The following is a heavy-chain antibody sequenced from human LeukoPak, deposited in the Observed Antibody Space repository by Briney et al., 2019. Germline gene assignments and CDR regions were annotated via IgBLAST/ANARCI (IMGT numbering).Heavy chain of an antibody. CDR3: ASHKGSGIVATITGCGWFDP. Sequence: GRSVRLSCAASGFTFSSYAMHWVRQAPGKGLEWVAVISYDGSNKYYADSVKGRFTISRDNSKNTLYLQMNSLRAEDTAVYYCASHKGSGIVATITGCGWFDPWGQGTLVTVSS. CDR2: ISYDGSNK. D-gene: IGHD5-12*01. CDR1: GFTFSSYA. J-gene: IGHJ5*02. V-gene: IGHV3-30*04.